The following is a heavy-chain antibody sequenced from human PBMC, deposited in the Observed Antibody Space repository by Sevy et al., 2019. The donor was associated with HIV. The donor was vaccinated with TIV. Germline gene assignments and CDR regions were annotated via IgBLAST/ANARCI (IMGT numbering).Heavy chain of an antibody. Sequence: SETLSLTCTVSGDSVSSDNYYWSWIRQPPGKGLEWIGYMFYRGSTNYNPSLKSRVTISVDTSKNQFSLKLNSVTGADTAVYYCARLNAVSRSYNFDYWGQGTLVTVSS. V-gene: IGHV4-61*01. D-gene: IGHD2-2*01. CDR2: MFYRGST. CDR3: ARLNAVSRSYNFDY. J-gene: IGHJ4*02. CDR1: GDSVSSDNYY.